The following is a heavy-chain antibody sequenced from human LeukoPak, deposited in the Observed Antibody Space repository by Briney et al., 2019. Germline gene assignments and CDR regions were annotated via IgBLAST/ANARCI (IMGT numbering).Heavy chain of an antibody. V-gene: IGHV1-8*01. D-gene: IGHD3-22*01. CDR3: ARVVIGFYYYYYMDV. CDR1: GYTFTSYD. CDR2: MNPNSGNT. Sequence: ASVKVSCKASGYTFTSYDINWVRQATGQGLEWMGWMNPNSGNTGYAQKFQGRVTMTRNTSISTAYMELSSLRSEDMAVYYCARVVIGFYYYYYMDVWGKGTTVTVSS. J-gene: IGHJ6*03.